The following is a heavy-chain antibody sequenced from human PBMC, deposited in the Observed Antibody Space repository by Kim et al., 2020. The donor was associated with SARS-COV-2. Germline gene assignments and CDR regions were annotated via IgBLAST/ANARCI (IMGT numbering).Heavy chain of an antibody. CDR2: IKEDGSET. V-gene: IGHV3-7*01. D-gene: IGHD3-3*01. J-gene: IGHJ6*02. CDR3: ARPIYDFWSGSAMDV. CDR1: GFNFRTYY. Sequence: GGSLRLSCVGSGFNFRTYYMTWVRQAPGKGPEWVAIIKEDGSETYYIDSVKGRFTISRGNGENSVYLQMNGLRAEDTAVYYCARPIYDFWSGSAMDVWG.